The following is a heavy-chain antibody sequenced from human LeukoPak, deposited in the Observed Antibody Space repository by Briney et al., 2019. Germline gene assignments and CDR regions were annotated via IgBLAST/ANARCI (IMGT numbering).Heavy chain of an antibody. Sequence: SETLSLTCAVPGGSISSYYWHWMRQPPGKGLEWIGHTFYSGNVKYNPSLESRVTISVDRSKNQISLNLNSVTAADTAVYYCAKGGPEASAGLSWFDPWGQGTLVAVSS. CDR1: GGSISSYY. D-gene: IGHD1-14*01. V-gene: IGHV4-59*01. CDR2: TFYSGNV. J-gene: IGHJ5*02. CDR3: AKGGPEASAGLSWFDP.